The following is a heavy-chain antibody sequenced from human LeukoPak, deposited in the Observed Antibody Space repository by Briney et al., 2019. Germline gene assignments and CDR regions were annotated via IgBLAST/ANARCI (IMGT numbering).Heavy chain of an antibody. CDR3: ARQLVITSVDH. V-gene: IGHV1-69*13. CDR2: IIPIFGTA. Sequence: SVTVSCKASGGTFSSYAISWVRQAPGQGLEWMGGIIPIFGTANYAQTFQGRVTISADESTSTAYMELSSLRAEDTAVYYCARQLVITSVDHWGQGTLVTVSS. CDR1: GGTFSSYA. J-gene: IGHJ4*02. D-gene: IGHD3-22*01.